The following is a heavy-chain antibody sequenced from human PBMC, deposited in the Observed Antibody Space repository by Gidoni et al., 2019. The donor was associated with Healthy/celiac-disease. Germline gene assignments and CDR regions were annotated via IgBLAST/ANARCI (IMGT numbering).Heavy chain of an antibody. V-gene: IGHV3-9*01. CDR1: GFTFDDYA. CDR3: AKDIHYYDSSGYDAFDI. CDR2: ISWNSGSI. Sequence: EVQLVESGGGLVQPGRSLRLSCAASGFTFDDYAMHWVRQAPGKGLEWVSGISWNSGSIGYADSVKGRFTISRDNAKNSLYLQMNSLRAEDTALYYCAKDIHYYDSSGYDAFDIWGQGTMVTVSS. J-gene: IGHJ3*02. D-gene: IGHD3-22*01.